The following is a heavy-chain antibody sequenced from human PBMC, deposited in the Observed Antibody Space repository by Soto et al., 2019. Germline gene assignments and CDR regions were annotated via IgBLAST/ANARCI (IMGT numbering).Heavy chain of an antibody. Sequence: EVQLVESGGGLVQPGRSLRLSCAASGFTFDDYAMHWVRQAPGKGLEWVSGISWNSNNIGYADSVKGRFTITRENPKNALYLQMNSRKTEDTALYNCAKSATHWGQGTLVTVSS. CDR2: ISWNSNNI. V-gene: IGHV3-9*01. CDR3: AKSATH. CDR1: GFTFDDYA. J-gene: IGHJ4*02. D-gene: IGHD1-26*01.